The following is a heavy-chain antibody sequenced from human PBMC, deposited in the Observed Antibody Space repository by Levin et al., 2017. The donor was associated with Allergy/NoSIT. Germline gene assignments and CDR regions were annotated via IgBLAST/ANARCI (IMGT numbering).Heavy chain of an antibody. D-gene: IGHD1-26*01. CDR1: GFTFSRHG. V-gene: IGHV3-48*02. CDR2: ISPISDLI. Sequence: GGSLRLSCVASGFTFSRHGMIWVRQAPGKGLEWVSYISPISDLIHYADSMKGRFIISRDNAKNSLYLQMNSLRDEDTADYYCARVDGDTTNVMWFDLWGQGTLVTVSS. CDR3: ARVDGDTTNVMWFDL. J-gene: IGHJ5*02.